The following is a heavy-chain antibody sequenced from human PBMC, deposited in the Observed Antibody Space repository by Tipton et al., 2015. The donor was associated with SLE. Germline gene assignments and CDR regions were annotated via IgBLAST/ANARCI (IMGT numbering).Heavy chain of an antibody. V-gene: IGHV3-7*02. J-gene: IGHJ4*02. CDR2: IKQDGSEK. Sequence: SLRLSCAASGFTFSSYWMSWVRQAPGKGLEWVANIKQDGSEKYYVDSVKGRFTISRDNARNSLYLQMNSLRAEDTAVYYCARGGYYDSSALIDYWGQGTLVTVSS. CDR3: ARGGYYDSSALIDY. D-gene: IGHD3-22*01. CDR1: GFTFSSYW.